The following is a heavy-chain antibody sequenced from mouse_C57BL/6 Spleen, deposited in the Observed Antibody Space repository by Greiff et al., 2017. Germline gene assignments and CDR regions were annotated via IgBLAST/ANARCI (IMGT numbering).Heavy chain of an antibody. V-gene: IGHV1-80*01. D-gene: IGHD2-1*01. CDR2: IYPGDGDT. Sequence: QVQLQQSGAELVKPGASVKISCKASGYAFSSYWMNWVKQRPGKGLEWIGQIYPGDGDTNYNGKFKGKATLTADKSSSTAYMQLSSLTSEDSAVYFCAQIYYGNPSFDYWGQGTTLTVSS. CDR1: GYAFSSYW. CDR3: AQIYYGNPSFDY. J-gene: IGHJ2*01.